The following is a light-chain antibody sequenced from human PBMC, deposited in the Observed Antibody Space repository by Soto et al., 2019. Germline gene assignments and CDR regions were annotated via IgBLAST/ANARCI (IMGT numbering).Light chain of an antibody. CDR1: QSISSW. V-gene: IGKV1-5*01. CDR3: QQYET. CDR2: DAS. Sequence: DIQMTQSPSTLSASVGDRVTITCRASQSISSWLAWYQQKPGKAPKLLTYDASSLESGVPSRFSGSGSGTEFTLTIRSLQPDDFATYYCQQYETFGKGTKVDIK. J-gene: IGKJ1*01.